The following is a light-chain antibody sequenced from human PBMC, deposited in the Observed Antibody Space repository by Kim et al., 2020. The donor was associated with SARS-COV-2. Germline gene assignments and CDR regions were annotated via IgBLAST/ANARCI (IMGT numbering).Light chain of an antibody. J-gene: IGKJ1*01. CDR3: QQSYSTPRT. CDR2: AAS. Sequence: ASVGDRVTISCRASQNISSYVNWYQQKPGKAPKVLIYAASSLQSGVPSRFSGSGSGTDFTLTISSLQPEDFATYYCQQSYSTPRTFGQGTKVDIK. CDR1: QNISSY. V-gene: IGKV1-39*01.